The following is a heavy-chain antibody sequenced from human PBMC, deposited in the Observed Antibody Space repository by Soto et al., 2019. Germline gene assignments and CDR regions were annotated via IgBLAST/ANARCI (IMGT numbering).Heavy chain of an antibody. Sequence: PGESLKISCKGSGYSFTSYWIGWVRQMPGKGLEWMGIIYPGDSDTRYSPSFQGQVTISADKSISTAYLQWSSLKASDTAMYYCARLDLGYCSSISCSHYYGMDVWGQGTTVTVSS. CDR2: IYPGDSDT. D-gene: IGHD2-2*01. V-gene: IGHV5-51*01. CDR3: ARLDLGYCSSISCSHYYGMDV. CDR1: GYSFTSYW. J-gene: IGHJ6*02.